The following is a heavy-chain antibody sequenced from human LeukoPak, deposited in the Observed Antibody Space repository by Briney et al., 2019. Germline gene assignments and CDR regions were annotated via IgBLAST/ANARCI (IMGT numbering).Heavy chain of an antibody. D-gene: IGHD5-18*01. CDR1: GYTFTTSW. V-gene: IGHV5-51*01. CDR3: ARRGMGGYSYSFDY. Sequence: PGESLMISCQGFGYTFTTSWIGWVRQMPGKGLEWMGIIYPGDSDTRYSPSFQGQVTISADKSISTAYLQWSSLKASDTAMYYCARRGMGGYSYSFDYWGQGTLVTVSS. J-gene: IGHJ4*02. CDR2: IYPGDSDT.